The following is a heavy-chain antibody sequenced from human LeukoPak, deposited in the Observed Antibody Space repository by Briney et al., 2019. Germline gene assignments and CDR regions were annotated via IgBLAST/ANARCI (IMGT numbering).Heavy chain of an antibody. V-gene: IGHV3-23*01. CDR2: ISRSGDIT. J-gene: IGHJ4*02. CDR1: GAAFTKYG. Sequence: GGSLRLSCAASGAAFTKYGMKWVRQAAGAGLEYISGISRSGDITHYTDSVKGRFTISRDNVQNTLYLQMNSLRADDTALYYCATEGFYYWGPGTQVTVSS. CDR3: ATEGFYY.